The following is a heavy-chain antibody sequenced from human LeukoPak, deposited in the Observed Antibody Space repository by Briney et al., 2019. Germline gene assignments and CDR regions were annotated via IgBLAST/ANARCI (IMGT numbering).Heavy chain of an antibody. Sequence: GGSLRLSCAASGFTVSSNYMSWVRQAPGKGLEWVSYISSSSSTIYYADSVKGRFTISRDNAKNSLYLQMNSLRAEDTAVYYCARDRAKWEPDAFDIWGQGTMVTVSS. D-gene: IGHD1-26*01. V-gene: IGHV3-48*01. J-gene: IGHJ3*02. CDR2: ISSSSSTI. CDR1: GFTVSSNY. CDR3: ARDRAKWEPDAFDI.